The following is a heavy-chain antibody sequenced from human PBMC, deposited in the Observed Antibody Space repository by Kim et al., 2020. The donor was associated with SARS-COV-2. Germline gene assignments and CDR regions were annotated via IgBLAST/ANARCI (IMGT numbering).Heavy chain of an antibody. V-gene: IGHV1-18*01. D-gene: IGHD5-12*01. J-gene: IGHJ4*02. CDR3: ARDLGPGGCGYESTGLDY. Sequence: ASVKVSCKASGYTFTSYGISWVRQAPGQGLEWMGWISAYNGNTNYAQKLQGRVTMTTDTSTSTAYMELRSLRSDDTAVYYCARDLGPGGCGYESTGLDYWGQGTLVTVPS. CDR1: GYTFTSYG. CDR2: ISAYNGNT.